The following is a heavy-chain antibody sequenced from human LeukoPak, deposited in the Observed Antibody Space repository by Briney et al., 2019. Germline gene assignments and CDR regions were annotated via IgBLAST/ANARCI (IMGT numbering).Heavy chain of an antibody. CDR2: INHSGST. D-gene: IGHD1-1*01. J-gene: IGHJ4*02. CDR1: GFTFSSYS. CDR3: ARESATGTTPVDY. Sequence: GSLRLSCAASGFTFSSYSMNWIRQPPGKGLEWIGEINHSGSTNYNPSLKSRVTISVDTSKNQFSLKLSSVAAADTAVYYCARESATGTTPVDYWGQGTLVTVSS. V-gene: IGHV4-34*01.